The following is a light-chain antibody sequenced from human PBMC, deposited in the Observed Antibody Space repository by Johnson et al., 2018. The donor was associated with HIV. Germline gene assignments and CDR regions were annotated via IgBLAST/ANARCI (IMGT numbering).Light chain of an antibody. V-gene: IGLV1-51*02. CDR3: GKWDSSLSAGV. Sequence: QSALTQPPSVSAAPGQKVTISCSGSSSDIGKNYVSWYQQLPGTAPKLLVYESNQRPSGIPDRFSGSKSGTSATLGITGLQTGDEADYYCGKWDSSLSAGVFGTGTKVTVL. CDR1: SSDIGKNY. CDR2: ESN. J-gene: IGLJ1*01.